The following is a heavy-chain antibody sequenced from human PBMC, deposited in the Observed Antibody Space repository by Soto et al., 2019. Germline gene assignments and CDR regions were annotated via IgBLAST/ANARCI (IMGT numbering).Heavy chain of an antibody. CDR2: MNPNSGNT. D-gene: IGHD3-9*01. V-gene: IGHV1-8*01. CDR3: ARGRSNDDILSGYGPVNYYYGMDV. J-gene: IGHJ6*02. CDR1: GYTFTSYD. Sequence: ASVKVSCKASGYTFTSYDINWVRQATGQGLEWMGWMNPNSGNTGYAQKFQGRVTMTRYTSIRTAYMELSSLTSEDTVVYYCARGRSNDDILSGYGPVNYYYGMDVWGQGTTVTVSS.